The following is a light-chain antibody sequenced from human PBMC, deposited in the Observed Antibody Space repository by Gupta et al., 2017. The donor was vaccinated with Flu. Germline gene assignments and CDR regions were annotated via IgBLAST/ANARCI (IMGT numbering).Light chain of an antibody. J-gene: IGKJ2*03. Sequence: DIVMTQSPLPLLVTPGEPAPISCRSSQSLLHSNGYNYLDWYLQKPGQSPQLLIYLGSNRASGVPDRFSSSGSGTDFTLKISRVESEDFGVYYCMQALQTPRYSFGQGTKLEI. CDR1: QSLLHSNGYNY. V-gene: IGKV2-28*01. CDR2: LGS. CDR3: MQALQTPRYS.